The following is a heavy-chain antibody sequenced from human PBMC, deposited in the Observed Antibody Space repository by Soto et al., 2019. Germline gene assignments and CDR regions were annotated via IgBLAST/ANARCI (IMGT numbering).Heavy chain of an antibody. CDR2: INSDASHT. D-gene: IGHD3-16*01. CDR3: AREMGACSDSSCYPGPYDS. CDR1: GFTFSTYW. J-gene: IGHJ5*02. Sequence: PGGSLRLSCAASGFTFSTYWMHWIRQVPGKGLEWVSRINSDASHTYYADSVKGRFTVSRDNAKNSLYLQLNGLRDEDTAVYYCAREMGACSDSSCYPGPYDSWGQGTLVTVSS. V-gene: IGHV3-48*02.